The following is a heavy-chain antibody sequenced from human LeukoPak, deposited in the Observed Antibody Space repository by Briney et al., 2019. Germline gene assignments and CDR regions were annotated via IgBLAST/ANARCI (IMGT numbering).Heavy chain of an antibody. CDR2: INPNSGGT. Sequence: ASVKVSCKASGFTFTSSAMQWVRQAPGQGLEWMGWINPNSGGTNYAQKFQGRVTMTRDTSISTAYMELSRLRSDDAAVYYCARTPRGSVRFLASDYWGPGTLVTVSS. CDR1: GFTFTSSA. CDR3: ARTPRGSVRFLASDY. D-gene: IGHD3-3*01. J-gene: IGHJ4*02. V-gene: IGHV1-2*02.